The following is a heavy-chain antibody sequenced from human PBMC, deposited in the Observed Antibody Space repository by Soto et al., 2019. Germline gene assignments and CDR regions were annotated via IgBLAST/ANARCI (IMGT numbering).Heavy chain of an antibody. V-gene: IGHV4-59*07. D-gene: IGHD5-18*01. Sequence: PSYILSLTCSVTGSSIRSYYWSWIRQSPGKGLEWIGYIYYSGSTNYNPSLKSRVTISVDTSKNQFSLKLGSVTAADTAVYYCARSQLWTEYYFDYWGQGTLVTVS. CDR1: GSSIRSYY. J-gene: IGHJ4*02. CDR2: IYYSGST. CDR3: ARSQLWTEYYFDY.